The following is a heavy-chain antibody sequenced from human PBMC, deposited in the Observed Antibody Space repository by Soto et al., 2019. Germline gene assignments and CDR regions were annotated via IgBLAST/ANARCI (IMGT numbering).Heavy chain of an antibody. CDR2: IYYSGST. CDR3: ATTKGYYDSSGYPTGWFDP. CDR1: GGSISSYY. D-gene: IGHD3-22*01. V-gene: IGHV4-59*01. J-gene: IGHJ5*02. Sequence: SETLSLTCTVSGGSISSYYWSWIRQPPGKGLEWIGYIYYSGSTNYNPSLKSRVTISVDTSKNQFSLKLSSVTAADTAVYYCATTKGYYDSSGYPTGWFDPWGQGTLVTVS.